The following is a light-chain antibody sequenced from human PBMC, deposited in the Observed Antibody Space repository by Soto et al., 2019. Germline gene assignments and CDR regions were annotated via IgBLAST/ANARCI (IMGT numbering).Light chain of an antibody. J-gene: IGKJ2*01. CDR3: QQYGGSPQA. CDR1: QSVTRNY. V-gene: IGKV3-20*01. CDR2: SAS. Sequence: EIVLTQSPGTLSLSPGERATLSCRASQSVTRNYLAWYQQKPGQAPRILIYSASSRATGIPDRFSGSGSGTDFTLTITRLEPEDFAVYYCQQYGGSPQAFGQGTKLEIK.